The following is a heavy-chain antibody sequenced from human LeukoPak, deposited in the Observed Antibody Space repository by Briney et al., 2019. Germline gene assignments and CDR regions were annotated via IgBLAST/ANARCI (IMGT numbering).Heavy chain of an antibody. D-gene: IGHD6-19*01. CDR2: IRYDGSNK. Sequence: GGSLRLSCTTSGFTFGDYAMSWVRQAPGKGLEWVAFIRYDGSNKYYADSVKGRFTISRDNSKNTLYLQMNSLRAEDTAVYYCAKVPGIAVAGIYYYYYYMDVWGKGTTVTISS. CDR3: AKVPGIAVAGIYYYYYYMDV. CDR1: GFTFGDYA. J-gene: IGHJ6*03. V-gene: IGHV3-30*02.